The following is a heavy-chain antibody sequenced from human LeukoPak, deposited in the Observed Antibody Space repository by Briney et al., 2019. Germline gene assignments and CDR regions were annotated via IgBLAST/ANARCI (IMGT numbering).Heavy chain of an antibody. Sequence: GASVKVSCKASGYTFTSYGISWVRQAPGQGLEWMGWISAYNGNTNYAQKLQGRVTMTTDTSTSTAYMELRSLRSDDTAVYYCARGRERWLQFEGPYYFDYWGQGTLVTVSS. CDR2: ISAYNGNT. J-gene: IGHJ4*02. V-gene: IGHV1-18*01. D-gene: IGHD5-24*01. CDR1: GYTFTSYG. CDR3: ARGRERWLQFEGPYYFDY.